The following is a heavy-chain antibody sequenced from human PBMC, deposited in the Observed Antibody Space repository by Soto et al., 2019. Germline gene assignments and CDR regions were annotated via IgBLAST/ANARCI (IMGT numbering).Heavy chain of an antibody. CDR1: GYTFTDYY. J-gene: IGHJ1*01. CDR2: INPNSGAT. D-gene: IGHD2-15*01. Sequence: ASVKVSCKASGYTFTDYYLHWVRQAPGQGLECMGWINPNSGATNSAQKLQCKVTLTRDTSTSTDYMELSRLRSDDTAEYYCAVLRMEWGQGTPV. CDR3: AVLRME. V-gene: IGHV1-2*02.